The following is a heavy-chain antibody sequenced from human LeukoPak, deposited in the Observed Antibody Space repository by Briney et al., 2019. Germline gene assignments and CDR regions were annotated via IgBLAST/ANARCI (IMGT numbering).Heavy chain of an antibody. CDR3: ARGRPWYYDFWSGQRGARWFDP. Sequence: SETLSLTCAVYGGSFSGYYWSWIRQPPGKGLEWIGEINHSGSTNYNPPLKSRVTISVDTSKNQFSLKLSSVTAADTAVYYCARGRPWYYDFWSGQRGARWFDPWGQGTLVTVSS. CDR2: INHSGST. D-gene: IGHD3-3*01. CDR1: GGSFSGYY. J-gene: IGHJ5*02. V-gene: IGHV4-34*01.